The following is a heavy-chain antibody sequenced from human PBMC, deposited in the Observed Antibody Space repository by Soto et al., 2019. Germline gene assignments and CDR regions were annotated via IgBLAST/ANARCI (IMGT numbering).Heavy chain of an antibody. D-gene: IGHD5-18*01. J-gene: IGHJ5*02. CDR1: GGSFSGYY. CDR2: INHSGST. Sequence: QVQLQQWGAGLLKPSETLSLTCAVYGGSFSGYYWSWIRQPPGKGLEWIGEINHSGSTNYNPSLKSRVTIAVDTSKNQFSLKLSSVTAADTAVYYCARGRGYSYGIRFDPWGQGTLVTVSS. CDR3: ARGRGYSYGIRFDP. V-gene: IGHV4-34*01.